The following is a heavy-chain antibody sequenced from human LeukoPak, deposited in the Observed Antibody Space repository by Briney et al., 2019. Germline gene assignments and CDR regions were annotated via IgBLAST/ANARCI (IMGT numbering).Heavy chain of an antibody. CDR3: ARGFLKAAADAFDI. CDR2: IYHSGST. V-gene: IGHV4-30-2*01. CDR1: GGSISSGGYY. J-gene: IGHJ3*02. D-gene: IGHD6-13*01. Sequence: PSQTLSLTCTVSGGSISSGGYYWSWIRQPPGKGLEWIGYIYHSGSTYYNPSLKSRVTISVDRSKNQFSLKLNSVTAADTAVYYCARGFLKAAADAFDIWGQGTMVTVSS.